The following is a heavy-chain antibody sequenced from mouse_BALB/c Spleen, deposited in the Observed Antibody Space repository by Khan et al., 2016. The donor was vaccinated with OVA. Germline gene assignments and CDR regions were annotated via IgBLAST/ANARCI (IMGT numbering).Heavy chain of an antibody. CDR2: ISSGGDST. V-gene: IGHV5-12-1*01. Sequence: EVKLVESGGGLVKPGGSLKLSCTASGFAFSSYDMSWVRQTPEKRLEWVAYISSGGDSTYSPDTVKGRFTISRDNANNTLYLQMNSLKSEDTAIYYCTRRPGYFDVWGAGTTVTVSS. CDR3: TRRPGYFDV. CDR1: GFAFSSYD. J-gene: IGHJ1*01.